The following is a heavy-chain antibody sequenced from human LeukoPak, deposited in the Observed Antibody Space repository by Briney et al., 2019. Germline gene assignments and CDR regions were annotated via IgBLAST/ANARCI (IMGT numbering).Heavy chain of an antibody. CDR1: GFTFSSYE. CDR2: ISSSGSTI. V-gene: IGHV3-48*03. J-gene: IGHJ4*02. Sequence: PGGSLRLSCAASGFTFSSYEMNWVRQAPGKGLEWVSYISSSGSTIYYTDFVKGRFTISRDNAKNSLYLQMNSLRDEDTAVYSCASTPPADFWGQGTLVTVSS. CDR3: ASTPPADF.